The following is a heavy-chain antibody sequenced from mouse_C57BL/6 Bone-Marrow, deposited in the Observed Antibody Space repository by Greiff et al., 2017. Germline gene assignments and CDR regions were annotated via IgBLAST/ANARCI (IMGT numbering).Heavy chain of an antibody. J-gene: IGHJ2*01. CDR2: IYPTSGRT. Sequence: QVQLQQPGAELVKPGASVKMSCKASGYTFTSYWINWVKQRPGQGLEWIGDIYPTSGRTNYNEKFKGKAILTADTSSTTAYMQLSSLTSEDSAVLYCAGAGPLGRSFYYGGQGTTLAVS. D-gene: IGHD4-1*01. CDR1: GYTFTSYW. V-gene: IGHV1-55*01. CDR3: AGAGPLGRSFYY.